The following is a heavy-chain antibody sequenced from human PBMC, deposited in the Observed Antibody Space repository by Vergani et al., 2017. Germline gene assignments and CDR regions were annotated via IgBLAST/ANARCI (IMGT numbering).Heavy chain of an antibody. V-gene: IGHV4-39*01. CDR1: GGSISSSSYY. D-gene: IGHD3-3*01. CDR2: IYYSGST. J-gene: IGHJ4*02. CDR3: ARQVGLGITIFGVGIGGFDY. Sequence: QLQLQESGPGLVKPSETLSHTCTVSGGSISSSSYYWGWIRQPPGKGLEWIGSIYYSGSTYYNPSLKSRVTISVDTSKNQFSLKLTSVTAADTAVYYCARQVGLGITIFGVGIGGFDYWGQGTLVTVSS.